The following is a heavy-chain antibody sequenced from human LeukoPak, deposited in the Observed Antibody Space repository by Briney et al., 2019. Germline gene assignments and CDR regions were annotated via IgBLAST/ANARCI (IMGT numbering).Heavy chain of an antibody. CDR1: GYSFNVYY. V-gene: IGHV1-2*02. Sequence: ASVKVSCKASGYSFNVYYMHWVRQAPGQGLEWMGWINPNSGGTNYAQKLQGRVTMTTDTSTSTAYMELRSLRSEDTAVYYCARGSIRSVLTGYYSWGQGTLVTVSS. D-gene: IGHD3-9*01. CDR3: ARGSIRSVLTGYYS. J-gene: IGHJ4*02. CDR2: INPNSGGT.